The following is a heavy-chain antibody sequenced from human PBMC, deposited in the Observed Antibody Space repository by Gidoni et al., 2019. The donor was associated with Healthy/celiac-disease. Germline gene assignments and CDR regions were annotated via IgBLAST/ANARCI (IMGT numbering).Heavy chain of an antibody. D-gene: IGHD1-26*01. V-gene: IGHV4-61*02. J-gene: IGHJ6*02. Sequence: QVQLQESGPGLVQPSQTLSLTCTVSGGSISSGSYYWSWIRQPAGKGLEWIGRIYTSGSTNYNSSLKSRVTMSVDTSKNQFSLKLSSVTAADTAVYYCASGGVSGSYRGYYYYGMDVWGQGTTVTVSS. CDR1: GGSISSGSYY. CDR3: ASGGVSGSYRGYYYYGMDV. CDR2: IYTSGST.